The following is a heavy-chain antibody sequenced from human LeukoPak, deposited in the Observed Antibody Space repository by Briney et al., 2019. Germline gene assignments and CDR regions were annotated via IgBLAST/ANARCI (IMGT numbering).Heavy chain of an antibody. CDR3: ARGYDTFDY. D-gene: IGHD3-22*01. Sequence: SETLSLTCTVSGYSISSDYYWGWIRQPPGKGLEWIGSIYYIGSTYYNPSLKSRVTVSVDTSKNQLSLKLSSVTAADTAVYYCARGYDTFDYWGQGTLVTVSS. J-gene: IGHJ4*02. V-gene: IGHV4-38-2*02. CDR1: GYSISSDYY. CDR2: IYYIGST.